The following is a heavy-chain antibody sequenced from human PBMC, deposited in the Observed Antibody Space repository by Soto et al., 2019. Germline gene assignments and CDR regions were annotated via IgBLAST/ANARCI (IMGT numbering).Heavy chain of an antibody. CDR1: GFTFNSAW. Sequence: EVPLVESGGALVKPGESLTLSCAASGFTFNSAWMTWVRQAPGKGLEWVGRIKSWTDGGRVDTAAPVKGRFTISRDDSEYTFYLQMNSLTSEATALYYCTAWRREKTCTSVSCYGDGASWGQGTLVTGSS. J-gene: IGHJ5*02. V-gene: IGHV3-15*02. CDR2: IKSWTDGGRV. D-gene: IGHD2-2*01. CDR3: TAWRREKTCTSVSCYGDGAS.